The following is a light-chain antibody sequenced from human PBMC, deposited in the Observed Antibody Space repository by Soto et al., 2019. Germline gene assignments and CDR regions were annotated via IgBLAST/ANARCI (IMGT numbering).Light chain of an antibody. V-gene: IGLV1-51*02. J-gene: IGLJ1*01. CDR2: EDN. Sequence: QSVLTQPPPVSAAPGQKVTISCSGSSSNIESNYVSWYQQLPGTAPKLLIYEDNKRPSGIPDRFSGSKSGTSATLGITGLQTGDEADYYCGTWDSSLTAYVFGSGTKVTVL. CDR3: GTWDSSLTAYV. CDR1: SSNIESNY.